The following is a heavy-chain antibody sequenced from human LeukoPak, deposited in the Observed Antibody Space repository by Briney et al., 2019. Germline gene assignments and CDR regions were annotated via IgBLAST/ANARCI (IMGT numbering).Heavy chain of an antibody. Sequence: ASVKVSCKASGYTFTSYYMHWVRQAPGQGLEWMGRINPNSGGTNYAQKFQGRVTMTRDTSISTAYMELSRLRSDDTAVYYCARDGGVAVAGGSDNRFDPWGQGTLVTVSS. CDR1: GYTFTSYY. CDR3: ARDGGVAVAGGSDNRFDP. J-gene: IGHJ5*02. CDR2: INPNSGGT. D-gene: IGHD6-19*01. V-gene: IGHV1-2*06.